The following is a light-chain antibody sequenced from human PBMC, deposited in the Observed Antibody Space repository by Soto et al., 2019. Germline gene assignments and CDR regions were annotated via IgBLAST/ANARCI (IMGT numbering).Light chain of an antibody. CDR2: ENN. V-gene: IGLV1-51*02. Sequence: QSVLTQPPSVSAAPGQKATLSCSGSSSNIGNNYVSWYQQFAGAAPRLLIFENNKRPSGIPDRFSGSKSGTSATLGITGLQTGDEADYYCGTWDSSLSAWVFGGGTKLTVL. CDR3: GTWDSSLSAWV. J-gene: IGLJ3*02. CDR1: SSNIGNNY.